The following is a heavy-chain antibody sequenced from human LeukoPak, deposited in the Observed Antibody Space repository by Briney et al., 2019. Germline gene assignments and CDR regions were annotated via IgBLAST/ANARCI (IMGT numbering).Heavy chain of an antibody. CDR2: MNPNNGNT. CDR1: GYTFTSYD. J-gene: IGHJ6*03. V-gene: IGHV1-8*02. CDR3: ARLHWESGGIYFYYYMDV. D-gene: IGHD3-16*01. Sequence: ASVKVSCKASGYTFTSYDINWVRQAPGQGLEWMASMNPNNGNTAYARTFQGRVTITRDTSIGTAYLELSALRSEDTAVYYCARLHWESGGIYFYYYMDVWGKGTTVTVSS.